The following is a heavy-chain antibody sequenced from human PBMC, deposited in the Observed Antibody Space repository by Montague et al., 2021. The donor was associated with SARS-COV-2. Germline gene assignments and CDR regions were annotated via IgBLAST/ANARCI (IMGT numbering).Heavy chain of an antibody. D-gene: IGHD3-22*01. CDR3: AKDPRPNYYDGSGSFDR. CDR1: GFSFSSYA. CDR2: ISGSGRTT. J-gene: IGHJ4*02. Sequence: SLSLSCAASGFSFSSYALSWVRQAPGKGLEWVSAISGSGRTTYYADSVKGRFTISRDNSKNTVFLQMDSLRAEDTAVYFCAKDPRPNYYDGSGSFDRGGRGTLVTVAA. V-gene: IGHV3-23*01.